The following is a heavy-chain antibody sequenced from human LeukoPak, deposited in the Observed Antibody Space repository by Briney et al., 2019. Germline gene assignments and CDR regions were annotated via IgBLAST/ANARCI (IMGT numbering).Heavy chain of an antibody. CDR3: ARGGYGAHMG. D-gene: IGHD4-17*01. CDR2: INSDGTTT. J-gene: IGHJ4*02. Sequence: PGGSLRLSCAASGFSFSSFWMHWVRQVPGKGLVWVSGINSDGTTTGYADSVKGRFTISRDNAKNTVSLQMGSLRAEDTALYYCARGGYGAHMGWGQGTLVTVSS. CDR1: GFSFSSFW. V-gene: IGHV3-74*01.